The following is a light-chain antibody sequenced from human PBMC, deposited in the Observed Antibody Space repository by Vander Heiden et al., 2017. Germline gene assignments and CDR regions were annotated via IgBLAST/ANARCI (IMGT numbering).Light chain of an antibody. J-gene: IGKJ4*01. Sequence: IVLTHSPATLSFSPGERATPSCRASQSVSSYLAWYQQKPGQAPRLLIYDASNRATGIPARFSGSGSGTDFTLTISSLEPEDFAVYYCQQRSNWPPLTFGGGTKVEIK. CDR2: DAS. CDR3: QQRSNWPPLT. CDR1: QSVSSY. V-gene: IGKV3-11*01.